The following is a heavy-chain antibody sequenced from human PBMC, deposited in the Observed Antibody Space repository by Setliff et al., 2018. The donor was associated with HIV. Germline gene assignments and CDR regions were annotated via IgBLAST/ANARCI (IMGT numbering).Heavy chain of an antibody. Sequence: GGSLRLSCAASGFTFSRYAMTWVRQAPGKGLEWLSVIRGSGDTTHYADFVKGRFTISRDNSENTLYLQMNSLRAEDMAVYYCAREDSSWYGSLDYWGQGTLVTVSS. J-gene: IGHJ4*02. V-gene: IGHV3-23*01. D-gene: IGHD6-13*01. CDR1: GFTFSRYA. CDR3: AREDSSWYGSLDY. CDR2: IRGSGDTT.